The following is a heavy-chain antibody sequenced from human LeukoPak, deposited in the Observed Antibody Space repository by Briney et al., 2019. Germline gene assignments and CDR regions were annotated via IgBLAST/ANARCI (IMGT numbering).Heavy chain of an antibody. J-gene: IGHJ6*04. CDR2: ISYDGSNK. CDR3: AKGVVPAAMSYYYYYGMDV. Sequence: PGGSLRLSCAASGFTFSSYGMHWVRQAPGKGLEWVAVISYDGSNKYYADSVKGRFTISRDNSKNTLYLQMNSLRAEDTAVYHCAKGVVPAAMSYYYYYGMDVWGKGTTVTVSS. CDR1: GFTFSSYG. D-gene: IGHD2-2*01. V-gene: IGHV3-30*18.